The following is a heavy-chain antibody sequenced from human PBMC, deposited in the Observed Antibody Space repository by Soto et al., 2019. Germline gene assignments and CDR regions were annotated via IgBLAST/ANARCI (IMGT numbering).Heavy chain of an antibody. J-gene: IGHJ6*02. V-gene: IGHV4-34*01. D-gene: IGHD3-10*01. Sequence: PXETLSLTCAVYGLSFSGYYWSWIRQPPGKGLDWIGEINHSGSTNYNPSLKSRVTISVDTSKNQFSLKLSSVTAADTAVYYCARGKRITMVRGVTSYGMDVWGQGTTVTVSS. CDR1: GLSFSGYY. CDR2: INHSGST. CDR3: ARGKRITMVRGVTSYGMDV.